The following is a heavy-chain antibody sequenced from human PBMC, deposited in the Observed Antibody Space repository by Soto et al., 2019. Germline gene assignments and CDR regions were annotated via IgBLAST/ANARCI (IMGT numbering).Heavy chain of an antibody. CDR1: GFTFTSSS. J-gene: IGHJ6*02. CDR2: IVVGSGNT. CDR3: AAGYCSGGSCYSTRFGYYYGMDV. D-gene: IGHD2-15*01. Sequence: SVKVSCKASGFTFTSSSVQWVRQARGQRLEWIGWIVVGSGNTNYAQKFQERVTITRDMSTSTAYMELSSLRSEDTAVYYCAAGYCSGGSCYSTRFGYYYGMDVWGQGTTVTVSS. V-gene: IGHV1-58*01.